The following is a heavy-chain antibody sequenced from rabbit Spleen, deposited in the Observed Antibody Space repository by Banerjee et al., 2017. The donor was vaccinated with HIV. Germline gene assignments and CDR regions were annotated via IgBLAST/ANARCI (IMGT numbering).Heavy chain of an antibody. V-gene: IGHV1S40*01. J-gene: IGHJ4*01. D-gene: IGHD8-1*01. CDR3: ARDAGSYDYIDVYFNL. CDR2: IYTGNGKN. CDR1: GFSFSTNYD. Sequence: VESGGGLVKPGTSLTLICTASGFSFSTNYDMCWVRQAPGKGLEWIGCIYTGNGKNYYASWAKGRFTISKASSTTVTLEMTSLTAADTATYFCARDAGSYDYIDVYFNLWGQGTLVT.